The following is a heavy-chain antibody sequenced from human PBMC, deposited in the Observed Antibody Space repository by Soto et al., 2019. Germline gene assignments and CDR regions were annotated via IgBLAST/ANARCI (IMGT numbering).Heavy chain of an antibody. D-gene: IGHD2-15*01. CDR2: INYSGIT. CDR1: GGSISSGGYF. CDR3: ANYCSGGSCYPDAFDF. J-gene: IGHJ3*01. Sequence: QVQLQESGPGLVKPSQTLSLTCTVSGGSISSGGYFWGWVRQHPGKGLEWIGFINYSGITNYNPSLKSRVRLSVDTSKNQFSLKLNSVTAADTAVYYCANYCSGGSCYPDAFDFWGQGTMVTVSS. V-gene: IGHV4-31*03.